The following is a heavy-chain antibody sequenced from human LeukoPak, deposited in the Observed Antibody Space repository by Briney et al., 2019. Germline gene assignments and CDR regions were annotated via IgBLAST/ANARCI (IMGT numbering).Heavy chain of an antibody. D-gene: IGHD1-1*01. CDR2: ISYSGST. V-gene: IGHV4-59*01. CDR1: GGSISSYY. Sequence: TASGTLSLTCTVSGGSISSYYWSWIRQPPGKGLEWIGYISYSGSTNFNPSLKSRVTISVDTSKNQFSLKLSSVTAADTAVYYCAREGTAGTNLNWFDPWGQGTLVTVSS. J-gene: IGHJ5*02. CDR3: AREGTAGTNLNWFDP.